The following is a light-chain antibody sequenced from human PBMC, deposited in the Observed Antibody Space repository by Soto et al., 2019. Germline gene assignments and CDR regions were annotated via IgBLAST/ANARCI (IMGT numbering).Light chain of an antibody. V-gene: IGKV3-20*01. Sequence: EIVLTQSPGTLSLSPGERATLSCRASQSVSNNYLAWYQQKPGQAPRLLIYGASYRATGIPDRFSGSVSGTDFTLTISRLEPEDFAVYYCQQYGSSGTFGQGTKVEIK. CDR1: QSVSNNY. CDR2: GAS. CDR3: QQYGSSGT. J-gene: IGKJ1*01.